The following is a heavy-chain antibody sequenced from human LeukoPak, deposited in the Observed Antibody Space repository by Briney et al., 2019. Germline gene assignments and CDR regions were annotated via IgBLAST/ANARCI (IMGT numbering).Heavy chain of an antibody. V-gene: IGHV3-48*04. J-gene: IGHJ4*02. CDR1: GFTFSSYS. CDR3: ARTAGKPHFDY. Sequence: PGRSLRLSCAASGFTFSSYSMNWVRQAPGKGLEWVSYISSSSSTIYYADSVKGRFTISRDNAKNSLYLQMNSLRAEDTAVYYCARTAGKPHFDYWGQGTLVTVSS. D-gene: IGHD6-13*01. CDR2: ISSSSSTI.